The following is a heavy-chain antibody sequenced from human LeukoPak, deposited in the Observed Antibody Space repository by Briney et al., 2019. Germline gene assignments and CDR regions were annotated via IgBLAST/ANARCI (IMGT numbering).Heavy chain of an antibody. CDR2: INPSGGST. V-gene: IGHV1-46*01. CDR1: GYTFTSYY. CDR3: ARDVNPGIAAAGSGDWFDP. Sequence: ASVKVSCKASGYTFTSYYMHWVRQAPGQGLEWMRIINPSGGSTSYAQKFQGRVTMTRDTSTSTVYMELSSLRSEDTAVYYCARDVNPGIAAAGSGDWFDPWGQGTLVTVSS. D-gene: IGHD6-13*01. J-gene: IGHJ5*02.